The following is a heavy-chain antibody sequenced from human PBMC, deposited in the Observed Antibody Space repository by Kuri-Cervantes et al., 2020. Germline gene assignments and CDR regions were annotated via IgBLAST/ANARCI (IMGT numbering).Heavy chain of an antibody. V-gene: IGHV4-59*01. CDR2: MHYSGGT. CDR1: GGSFSGYY. D-gene: IGHD2-21*01. Sequence: SQTLSLTCAVYGGSFSGYYWSWIRQPPGKGLEWIGYMHYSGGTNYNPSLNRRVTISLDRSKNQVFLKLTSVTAADTAVYFCARGDYYSQYEITVNFNSWGQGTLVTVSS. J-gene: IGHJ4*02. CDR3: ARGDYYSQYEITVNFNS.